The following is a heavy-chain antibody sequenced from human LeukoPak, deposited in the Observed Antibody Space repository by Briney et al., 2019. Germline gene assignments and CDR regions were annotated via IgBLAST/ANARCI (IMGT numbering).Heavy chain of an antibody. CDR3: ARHPPQTLDAFDI. J-gene: IGHJ3*02. CDR1: GYSISSGYY. Sequence: SETLSLTCAVSGYSISSGYYWGWIRQPPGKGLEWIGSIYHSGSTYYNPSLKSRVTISVDTSKNQFSLKLSSVTAADTAVYYCARHPPQTLDAFDIWGQGTIVTVSS. CDR2: IYHSGST. V-gene: IGHV4-38-2*01.